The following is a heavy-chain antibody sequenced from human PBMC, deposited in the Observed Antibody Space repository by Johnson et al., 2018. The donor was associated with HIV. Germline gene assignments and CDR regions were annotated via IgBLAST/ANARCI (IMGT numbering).Heavy chain of an antibody. D-gene: IGHD1-26*01. CDR3: TRGPLTVGATIDALDI. CDR2: IRYDGSNK. CDR1: GLTFSNYG. Sequence: QVQLVESGGGVVQPGGSLRLSCAASGLTFSNYGFHWVRQAPGKGLDWVAFIRYDGSNKYYADSVKGRFTISRDNSKRTLYLQMNSLRAEDTAVYFCTRGPLTVGATIDALDIWGHGTMVTVSS. V-gene: IGHV3-30*02. J-gene: IGHJ3*02.